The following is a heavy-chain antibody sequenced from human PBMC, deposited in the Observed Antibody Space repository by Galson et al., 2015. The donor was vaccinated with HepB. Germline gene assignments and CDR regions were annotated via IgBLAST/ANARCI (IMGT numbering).Heavy chain of an antibody. CDR2: ISSSSYI. CDR1: GFTFSSYS. Sequence: SLRLSCAASGFTFSSYSMNWVRQAPGKGLEWVSSISSSSYIYYADSVKGRFTISRDNAKNSLYLQMNSLRAEDTAVYYCARQGGGSWIAAAGPLDYWGQGTLVTVSS. D-gene: IGHD6-13*01. V-gene: IGHV3-21*01. J-gene: IGHJ4*02. CDR3: ARQGGGSWIAAAGPLDY.